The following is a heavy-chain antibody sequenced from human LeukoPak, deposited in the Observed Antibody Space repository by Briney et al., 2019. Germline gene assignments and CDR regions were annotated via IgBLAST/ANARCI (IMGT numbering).Heavy chain of an antibody. CDR1: GYSFTGYY. CDR2: INANGGGP. Sequence: ASVKVSCKASGYSFTGYYMHWVRQAPGQGLGWVGGINANGGGPQYAQKFQGRFTLTTDTSISTAYMELTRLRSDDTAVYYCARDGYCSGGACPDLDYWGQGTLVTVSS. CDR3: ARDGYCSGGACPDLDY. V-gene: IGHV1-2*02. J-gene: IGHJ4*02. D-gene: IGHD2-15*01.